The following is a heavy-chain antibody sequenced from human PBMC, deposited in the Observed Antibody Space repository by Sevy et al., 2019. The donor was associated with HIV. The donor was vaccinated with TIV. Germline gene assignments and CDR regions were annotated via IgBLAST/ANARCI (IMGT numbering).Heavy chain of an antibody. V-gene: IGHV3-30-3*01. Sequence: GGFLRLSCAASGFTFSSYAIHWVRQAPGKGLEWVAVISYDGSNKFYADSVKVRFTISRDNSKNTLYLQMNSLRAEDTAVYYCASDGLIWVGYSYASSAFDIWGQGTMVTVSS. CDR2: ISYDGSNK. CDR1: GFTFSSYA. CDR3: ASDGLIWVGYSYASSAFDI. J-gene: IGHJ3*02. D-gene: IGHD5-18*01.